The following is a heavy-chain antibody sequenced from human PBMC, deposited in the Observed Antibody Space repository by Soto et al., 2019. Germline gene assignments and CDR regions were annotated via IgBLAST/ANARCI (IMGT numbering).Heavy chain of an antibody. V-gene: IGHV1-8*01. CDR3: ARGSKVRGVSKTWFDT. CDR1: GSTFTSYE. D-gene: IGHD3-10*01. J-gene: IGHJ5*02. CDR2: MNPNSGNT. Sequence: ASVKVSCKASGSTFTSYEINWVRQAAGQGLEWMGWMNPNSGNTGYAQKLQGRVTMTRNTSISTAYMELSSLGSEDTAVYYCARGSKVRGVSKTWFDTWGQGTLVTVSS.